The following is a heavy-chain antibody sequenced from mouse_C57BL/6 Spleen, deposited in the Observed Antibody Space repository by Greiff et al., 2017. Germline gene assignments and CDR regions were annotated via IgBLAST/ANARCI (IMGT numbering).Heavy chain of an antibody. J-gene: IGHJ3*01. CDR2: ISYDGSN. CDR1: GYSITSGYY. Sequence: EVKLQESGPGLVKPSQSLSLTCSVTGYSITSGYYWNWIRQFPGNKLEWMGYISYDGSNNYNPSLKNRISITRDTAKNQFFLKLNSGTTEDTATYYCASPYDGYSWFAYWGQGTLVTVSA. V-gene: IGHV3-6*01. CDR3: ASPYDGYSWFAY. D-gene: IGHD2-3*01.